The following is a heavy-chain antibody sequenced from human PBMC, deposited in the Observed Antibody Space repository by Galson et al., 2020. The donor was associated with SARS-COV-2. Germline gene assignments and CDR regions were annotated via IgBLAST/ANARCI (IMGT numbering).Heavy chain of an antibody. V-gene: IGHV3-21*01. D-gene: IGHD3-9*01. CDR1: GFTFSSYN. CDR2: ISSSSDYI. J-gene: IGHJ4*02. CDR3: ARDFEKATALFDY. Sequence: GGSLRLSCSAFGFTFSSYNMNWVRQAPGKGLEWVSSISSSSDYIFYADSLKGRFTISRDNAKNSLYLQMNTLRAEDTAVYYCARDFEKATALFDYWGQGTLVTVSS.